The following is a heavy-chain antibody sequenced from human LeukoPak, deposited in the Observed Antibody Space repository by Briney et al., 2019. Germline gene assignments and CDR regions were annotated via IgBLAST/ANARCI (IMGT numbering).Heavy chain of an antibody. CDR1: GYTFSNYG. V-gene: IGHV1-18*01. Sequence: GASVKVSCKASGYTFSNYGFNWMRQAPGQGLEWMGWISANNGYTKYAQKFQGRVTLTRDMSTSTDYLELSSLRSEDTAVYYCARDNSVRDEAWWFNPWGQGTLVTVSS. D-gene: IGHD5-24*01. CDR2: ISANNGYT. J-gene: IGHJ5*02. CDR3: ARDNSVRDEAWWFNP.